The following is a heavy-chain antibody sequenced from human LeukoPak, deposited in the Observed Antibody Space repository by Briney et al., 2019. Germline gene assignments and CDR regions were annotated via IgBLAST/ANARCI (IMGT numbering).Heavy chain of an antibody. V-gene: IGHV3-7*03. Sequence: PGGSLRLSCAASGFTFSDYSMNWVRQAPGKGLEWVANIKEDGSEKYYVDSVKGRFTISRDNAKNSVYLQMNSLRAEDTAVYYCARAMDVWGQGTTVIVSS. J-gene: IGHJ6*02. CDR2: IKEDGSEK. CDR1: GFTFSDYS. CDR3: ARAMDV.